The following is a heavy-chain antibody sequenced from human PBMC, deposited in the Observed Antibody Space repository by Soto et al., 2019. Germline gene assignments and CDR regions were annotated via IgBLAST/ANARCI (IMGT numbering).Heavy chain of an antibody. D-gene: IGHD6-13*01. CDR1: GYTFTSYY. V-gene: IGHV1-46*01. J-gene: IGHJ5*02. CDR2: INPSGGST. CDR3: ARGRHAAAAGTRGWFDP. Sequence: ASVKVSCKASGYTFTSYYMHWVLQAPGQGLEWMGIINPSGGSTSYAQKFQGRVTMTRDTSTSTVYMELSSLRSEDTAVYYCARGRHAAAAGTRGWFDPWGQGTLVTVSS.